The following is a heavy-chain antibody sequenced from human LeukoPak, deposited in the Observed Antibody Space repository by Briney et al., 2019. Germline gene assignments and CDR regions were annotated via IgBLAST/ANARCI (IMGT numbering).Heavy chain of an antibody. CDR1: GFTFTTHW. CDR2: ISGSGGST. Sequence: GGSLRLSCAAYGFTFTTHWMTWVRQAPGKGLEWVSAISGSGGSTYYADSVKGRFTISRDNSKNTLYGQMNTLRADDTAIYYCARETPHNDFWGQGTLVTVSS. J-gene: IGHJ4*02. CDR3: ARETPHNDF. V-gene: IGHV3-23*01.